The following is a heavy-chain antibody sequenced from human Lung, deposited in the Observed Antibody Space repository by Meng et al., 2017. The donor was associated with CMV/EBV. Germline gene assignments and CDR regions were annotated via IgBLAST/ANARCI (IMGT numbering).Heavy chain of an antibody. Sequence: QMQLQEAGPGLVTPSGTLSLTCAVSGGSSNISTWWSWVRQPPGKGLEWIGEIYHSGGTNYNPSLRGRVTISLDKSKNQFSLTLRSVTAADTAVYYCARDPYATGWAGWGQGTLVTVSS. CDR1: GGSSNISTW. J-gene: IGHJ4*02. CDR3: ARDPYATGWAG. V-gene: IGHV4-4*02. D-gene: IGHD6-19*01. CDR2: IYHSGGT.